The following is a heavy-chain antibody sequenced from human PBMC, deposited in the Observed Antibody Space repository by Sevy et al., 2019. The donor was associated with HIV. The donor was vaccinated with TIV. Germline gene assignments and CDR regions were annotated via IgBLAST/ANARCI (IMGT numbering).Heavy chain of an antibody. D-gene: IGHD6-19*01. CDR2: IKQDGSEK. CDR3: GGSIGWFLGD. J-gene: IGHJ4*02. V-gene: IGHV3-7*03. CDR1: GFTFSTYC. Sequence: GGSLRLSCAASGFTFSTYCMTWVRQAPGKGLEWVANIKQDGSEKNYLDSARGRFTISRDNAKNSLYLQMNSLRAEDTSEDYGGGSIGWFLGDWGQGTLVTVSS.